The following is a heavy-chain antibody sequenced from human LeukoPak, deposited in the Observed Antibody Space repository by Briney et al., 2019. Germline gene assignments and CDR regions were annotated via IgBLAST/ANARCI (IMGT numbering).Heavy chain of an antibody. CDR3: ARVRRDGYNYVDC. Sequence: ASVKVSCKASGGTFSSYAISWVRQAPGQGLEWMGGIIPIFGTANYAQKFQGRVTITADKSTSTAYMELSSLRSEDTAVYYCARVRRDGYNYVDCWGQGTLVTVSS. J-gene: IGHJ4*02. V-gene: IGHV1-69*06. CDR2: IIPIFGTA. CDR1: GGTFSSYA. D-gene: IGHD5-24*01.